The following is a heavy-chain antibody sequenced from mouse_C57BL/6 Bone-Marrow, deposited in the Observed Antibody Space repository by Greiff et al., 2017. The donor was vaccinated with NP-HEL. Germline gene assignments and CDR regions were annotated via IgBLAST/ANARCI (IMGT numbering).Heavy chain of an antibody. V-gene: IGHV1-55*01. CDR2: IYPGSGST. Sequence: QVQLQQPGAELVKPGASVKMSCKASGYTFTSYWITWVKQRPGQGLEWIGDIYPGSGSTNYNEKFKSKATLTVDTSSSTAYMQLSSLTSEDSAVYYCAREGVLLRDLHWYFDVWGTGTTVTVSS. J-gene: IGHJ1*03. CDR3: AREGVLLRDLHWYFDV. D-gene: IGHD1-1*01. CDR1: GYTFTSYW.